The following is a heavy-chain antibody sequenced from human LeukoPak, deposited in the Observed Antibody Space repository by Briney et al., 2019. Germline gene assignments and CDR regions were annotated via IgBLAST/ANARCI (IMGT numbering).Heavy chain of an antibody. CDR1: GYSISNDYY. V-gene: IGHV4-38-2*01. CDR2: IYHSGGS. CDR3: AKAGTTGIHHWFDP. J-gene: IGHJ5*02. D-gene: IGHD1-1*01. Sequence: PSETPSLTCVVSGYSISNDYYWGWIRQPPGKGLEWIGNIYHSGGSYYNPSLKSRVTILVDTSKNQFSLKLSSVTAADTAVYYCAKAGTTGIHHWFDPWGQGNLVTVSS.